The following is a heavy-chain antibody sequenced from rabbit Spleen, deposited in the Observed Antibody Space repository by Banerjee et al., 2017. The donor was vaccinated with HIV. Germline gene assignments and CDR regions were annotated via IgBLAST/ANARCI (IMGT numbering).Heavy chain of an antibody. CDR1: GFSFSNKAV. Sequence: QEQLVESGGGLVKPGASLTLTCKASGFSFSNKAVMCWVRQAPGKGLEWIACINAVTGKAVYASWAKGRITFSKTSSTTVTLQMTSLTAADTATYFCARGSAAMTMVITGFYFNLWGQGTLVTVS. CDR2: INAVTGKA. V-gene: IGHV1S45*01. CDR3: ARGSAAMTMVITGFYFNL. D-gene: IGHD2-1*01. J-gene: IGHJ4*01.